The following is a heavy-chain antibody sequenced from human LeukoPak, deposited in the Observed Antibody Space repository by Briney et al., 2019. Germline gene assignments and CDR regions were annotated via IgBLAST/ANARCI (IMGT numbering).Heavy chain of an antibody. Sequence: GESLRLSCAASGFPFTNYAMSWVRQAPGKGLEWVLSIETNGVKTYYADSVKGRFTISRDNSENTLSLQMNSLRVEDTAVYYCIAAPGPKWYFHYWGQGALVTVSS. V-gene: IGHV3-23*01. CDR2: IETNGVKT. D-gene: IGHD6-13*01. J-gene: IGHJ4*02. CDR3: IAAPGPKWYFHY. CDR1: GFPFTNYA.